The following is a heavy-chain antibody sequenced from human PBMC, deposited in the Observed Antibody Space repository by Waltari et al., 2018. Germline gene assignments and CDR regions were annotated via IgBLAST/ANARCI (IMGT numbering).Heavy chain of an antibody. D-gene: IGHD1-26*01. V-gene: IGHV3-23*01. Sequence: EVXLLXSGGXLVQPGGSLRLSCAASGFTFSAYSLAWVRQAPXKGLEXVSGLXGGDDXTYYAASVKGXFTISRDISKNTLYLQMXSLRAEDTXVXYCXKYTGSNSLGDXWGQGTLVSVSS. CDR1: GFTFSAYS. CDR3: XKYTGSNSLGDX. CDR2: LXGGDDXT. J-gene: IGHJ4*02.